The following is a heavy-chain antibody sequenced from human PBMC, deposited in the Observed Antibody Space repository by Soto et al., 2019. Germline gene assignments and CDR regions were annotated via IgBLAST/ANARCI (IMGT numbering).Heavy chain of an antibody. J-gene: IGHJ5*02. D-gene: IGHD1-7*01. Sequence: ASVKVSCKVCGYTFTEVSIHWVRQAPGKGLEWMGGFDPDGGETVYAQKFQGRVRMTEDTSTETAYMEVSSLRPEDTAVYYCASVHWHYQTGWLEPWGEATLVNVS. CDR1: GYTFTEVS. V-gene: IGHV1-24*01. CDR3: ASVHWHYQTGWLEP. CDR2: FDPDGGET.